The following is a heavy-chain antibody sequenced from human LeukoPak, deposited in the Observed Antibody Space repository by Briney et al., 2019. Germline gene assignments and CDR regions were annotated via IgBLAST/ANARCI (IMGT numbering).Heavy chain of an antibody. D-gene: IGHD1-26*01. V-gene: IGHV4-34*01. CDR2: INHSGST. CDR1: GGSFNAYY. CDR3: ARHSGRYYGVGWFDP. J-gene: IGHJ5*02. Sequence: SETLSLTCGVYGGSFNAYYWSWIRQPPGKGLEWIGEINHSGSTNYNPSLKSRVTISLDTSKSQFSLKLISVTAADTAVYYCARHSGRYYGVGWFDPWGQGTLVTVSS.